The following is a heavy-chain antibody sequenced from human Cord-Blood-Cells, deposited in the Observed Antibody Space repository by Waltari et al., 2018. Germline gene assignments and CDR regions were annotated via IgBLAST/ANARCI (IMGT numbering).Heavy chain of an antibody. D-gene: IGHD1-26*01. CDR2: INHSGST. J-gene: IGHJ4*02. V-gene: IGHV4-34*01. CDR1: GGSFSGYY. CDR3: ARSGDSGSYDY. Sequence: QVQLQQWGAGLLKPSETLSLTCAVHGGSFSGYYWSWIRQPPGKGLEWIGEINHSGSTNYNPSLKSRVTISVDTSKNQFSLKLSSVTAADTAVYYCARSGDSGSYDYWGQGTLVTVSS.